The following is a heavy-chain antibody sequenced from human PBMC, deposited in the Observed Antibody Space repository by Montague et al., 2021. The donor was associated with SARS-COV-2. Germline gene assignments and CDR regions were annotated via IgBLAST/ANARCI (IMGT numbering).Heavy chain of an antibody. V-gene: IGHV3-48*03. CDR2: ISSSGSTI. CDR3: ARDPYSSGWYGAFDI. D-gene: IGHD6-19*01. CDR1: GFTFSRYE. Sequence: SLSLSCAASGFTFSRYEMNLVRQAPGKGLEWVSYISSSGSTIYYADSVKGRFTISRDNAKNSLYLQMNSLRAEDTAVYYCARDPYSSGWYGAFDIWGQGTMVTVSS. J-gene: IGHJ3*02.